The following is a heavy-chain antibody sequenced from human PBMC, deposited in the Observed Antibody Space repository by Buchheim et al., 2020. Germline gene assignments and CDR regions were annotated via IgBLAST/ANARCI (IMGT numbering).Heavy chain of an antibody. CDR2: IYYSGST. CDR1: GGPISSGAYY. V-gene: IGHV4-30-4*01. Sequence: QVQLQESGPGLVKPSQTLSLTCTVSGGPISSGAYYWSWIRQPPGKGLEWIGYIYYSGSTYYNPSLKSRLTISVDTSKNQFSLKLSSVTAADTAVYYCARENDYGGQLSVYWGQGTL. CDR3: ARENDYGGQLSVY. J-gene: IGHJ4*02. D-gene: IGHD4-23*01.